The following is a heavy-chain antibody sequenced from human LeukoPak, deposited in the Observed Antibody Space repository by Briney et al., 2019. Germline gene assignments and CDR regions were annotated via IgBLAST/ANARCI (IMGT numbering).Heavy chain of an antibody. J-gene: IGHJ6*02. V-gene: IGHV4-30-4*01. Sequence: SETLSLTCTVSGGSISSGDYYWSWIRQPPGKGLEWIGYIYYSGSTYYNPSLKSRVTISVDTSNNQLSLKLSSVTAADTAVYYCARVSGLRSLEGLAYHHYGMDVWGQGTTVTVSS. CDR2: IYYSGST. CDR3: ARVSGLRSLEGLAYHHYGMDV. D-gene: IGHD3-3*01. CDR1: GGSISSGDYY.